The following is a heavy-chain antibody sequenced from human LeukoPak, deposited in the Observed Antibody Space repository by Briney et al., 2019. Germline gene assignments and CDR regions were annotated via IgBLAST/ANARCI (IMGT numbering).Heavy chain of an antibody. Sequence: GRSLRLSCAASGFTFSSYGMHWVRQAPGKGLEWVAVISYDGSNKYYADSVKGRFTISRDNSKNTLYLQMNSLRAEDTAVYYCARVSHPDYGDYVAWSRANKKTNWFDPWGQGTLVTVSS. CDR2: ISYDGSNK. V-gene: IGHV3-30*03. J-gene: IGHJ5*02. CDR1: GFTFSSYG. CDR3: ARVSHPDYGDYVAWSRANKKTNWFDP. D-gene: IGHD4-17*01.